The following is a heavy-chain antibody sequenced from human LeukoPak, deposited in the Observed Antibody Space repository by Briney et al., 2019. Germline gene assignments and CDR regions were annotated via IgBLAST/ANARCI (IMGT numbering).Heavy chain of an antibody. V-gene: IGHV1-69*04. D-gene: IGHD3-22*01. CDR2: IIPIFGIA. J-gene: IGHJ3*02. CDR1: GGTFTSYA. CDR3: ARGHYYDSSGPDAFDI. Sequence: SVKVACKASGGTFTSYAISWVRQAPGQGLEWMGRIIPIFGIANYAQKFQGRVTITADKSTSTAYMELSSLRSEDTAVYYCARGHYYDSSGPDAFDIWGQGTMVTVSS.